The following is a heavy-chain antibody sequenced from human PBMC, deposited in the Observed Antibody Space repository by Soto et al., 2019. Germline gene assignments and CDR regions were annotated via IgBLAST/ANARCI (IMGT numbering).Heavy chain of an antibody. CDR1: GFTFTDYY. J-gene: IGHJ4*02. V-gene: IGHV3-11*01. CDR3: ARAPYGGNSEWGIVY. CDR2: ISGSGSSF. D-gene: IGHD4-17*01. Sequence: PGGSLRLSCAASGFTFTDYYMSWIRQAPGKGLEWVSYISGSGSSFSYADSVKGRFTISRDNAKNSLYLQMNSLRDEDTAVYYCARAPYGGNSEWGIVYWGQGTRVTVSA.